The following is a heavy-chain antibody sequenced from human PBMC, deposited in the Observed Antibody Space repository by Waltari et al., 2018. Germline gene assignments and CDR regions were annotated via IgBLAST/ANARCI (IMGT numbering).Heavy chain of an antibody. V-gene: IGHV3-74*01. D-gene: IGHD3-10*01. CDR2: IGNDETSI. Sequence: EEQLLESGGGLVQPGDSLRLSCEGSGLRFSNYWLNLVRQAPGKGLVWVARIGNDETSISYADSVKGRFTISRDNAKNTVYLQMKRLRVEDTAVYYCARLAPRTYRSPVPGRHYYYGMDVWGQGTTVTVSS. CDR3: ARLAPRTYRSPVPGRHYYYGMDV. CDR1: GLRFSNYW. J-gene: IGHJ6*02.